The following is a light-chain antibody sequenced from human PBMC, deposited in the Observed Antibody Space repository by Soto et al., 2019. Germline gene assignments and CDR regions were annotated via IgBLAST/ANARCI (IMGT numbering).Light chain of an antibody. CDR2: LGS. J-gene: IGKJ1*01. Sequence: DIVMTQSPLSLPVTPGEPASISCRSSQSLLGTNGHNYLDWYLQKPGQSPQLLIYLGSNRASGVPDRFSGSGSGTDFTLKISRLEPEDFAVYYCQQYGSSGTFGQGTKVDIK. CDR3: QQYGSSGT. V-gene: IGKV2-28*01. CDR1: QSLLGTNGHNY.